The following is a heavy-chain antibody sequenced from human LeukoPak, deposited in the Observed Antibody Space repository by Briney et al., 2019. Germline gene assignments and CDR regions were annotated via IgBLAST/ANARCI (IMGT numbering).Heavy chain of an antibody. J-gene: IGHJ4*02. CDR3: AKGAEIDH. CDR1: GFNFNNFA. CDR2: MTGPADTT. Sequence: GGSLRLSCAASGFNFNNFAMSWVRQAPGKGLEWLSAMTGPADTTYYAESVKGRFTISRDYSKSMVFLQMNNLRVEDTAIYYCAKGAEIDHWGQGTLVTVSS. V-gene: IGHV3-23*01.